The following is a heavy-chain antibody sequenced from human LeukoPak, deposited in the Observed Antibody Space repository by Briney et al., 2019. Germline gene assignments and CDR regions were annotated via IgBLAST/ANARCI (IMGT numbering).Heavy chain of an antibody. Sequence: PGRSLRLSCAASGFSFSSYGMHWVRQAPGKGLEWVAVTWYDGSNKYYADSVKGRFTISRDNSKNTLYLQMNILRAEDTAVYYCVKEYYYGSGSYYTKPYFFDYWGQGTLVTVSS. CDR1: GFSFSSYG. D-gene: IGHD3-10*01. CDR2: TWYDGSNK. CDR3: VKEYYYGSGSYYTKPYFFDY. V-gene: IGHV3-33*06. J-gene: IGHJ4*02.